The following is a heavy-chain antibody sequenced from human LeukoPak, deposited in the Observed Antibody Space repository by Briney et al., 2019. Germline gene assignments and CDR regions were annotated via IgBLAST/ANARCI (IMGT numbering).Heavy chain of an antibody. CDR2: IIPVLGTA. J-gene: IGHJ4*02. CDR1: GGTSSSYT. Sequence: ASVKVSCKASGGTSSSYTVSWVRQAPGQGLEWMGRIIPVLGTAEYAPKLQGRVTINADKSTSTTYMELRSLSSEDTAVYFCARGKGFVGYFVFWGQGTLVTVSS. CDR3: ARGKGFVGYFVF. V-gene: IGHV1-69*08. D-gene: IGHD3-3*01.